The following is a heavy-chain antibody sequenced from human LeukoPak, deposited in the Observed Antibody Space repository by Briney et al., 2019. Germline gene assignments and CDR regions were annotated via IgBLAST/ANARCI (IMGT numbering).Heavy chain of an antibody. J-gene: IGHJ4*02. CDR1: GFTFRTYS. D-gene: IGHD5-12*01. CDR2: TSGSGVNS. CDR3: AKEYSGYDFDY. Sequence: GGSLRLSCAASGFTFRTYSMNWVRQGPGKGLEWVAATSGSGVNSYYADSVRGRFTISRDNSQNTLYLQMDSLRAEDTALYYCAKEYSGYDFDYWGQGTLVTVSS. V-gene: IGHV3-23*01.